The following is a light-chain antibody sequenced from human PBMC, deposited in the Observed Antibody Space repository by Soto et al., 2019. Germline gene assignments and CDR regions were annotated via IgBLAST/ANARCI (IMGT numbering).Light chain of an antibody. J-gene: IGKJ4*01. Sequence: EIVMTQSPATLSVSPGERATLSCRASQSVSSNLAWYQQKPGQTPKLLIYVASTRATGIPARFSGSGSGTEFTLTISSLQSEDFAVYYCQQYNVWPLTFGGGPKV. CDR1: QSVSSN. CDR3: QQYNVWPLT. V-gene: IGKV3-15*01. CDR2: VAS.